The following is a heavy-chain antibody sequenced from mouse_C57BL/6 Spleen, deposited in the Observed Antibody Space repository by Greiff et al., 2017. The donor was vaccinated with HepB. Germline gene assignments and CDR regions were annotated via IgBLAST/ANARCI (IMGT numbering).Heavy chain of an antibody. Sequence: VQLQQPGAELVKPGASVKLSCKASGYTFTSYWMHWVKQRPGRGLEWIGRIDPNSGGTKYNEKFKSKATLTVDKPSSTAYMQLSSLTSKDSAVYYCARFYYYAMDYWGQGTSVTVSS. CDR3: ARFYYYAMDY. CDR2: IDPNSGGT. J-gene: IGHJ4*01. CDR1: GYTFTSYW. V-gene: IGHV1-72*01.